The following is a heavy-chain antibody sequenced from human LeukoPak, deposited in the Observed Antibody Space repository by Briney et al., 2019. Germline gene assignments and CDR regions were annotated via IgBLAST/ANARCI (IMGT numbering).Heavy chain of an antibody. CDR2: ISSSSSTI. CDR1: GFTFRNYN. Sequence: GGSLRLSCAASGFTFRNYNMNWVRQAPGKGLEWVSYISSSSSTIYYAGPVKGRFTISRDNAKNSLYLQMNSLRAEDTAVYYCARDSDPFSGYYDYWGQGTLVTDSS. D-gene: IGHD2-15*01. CDR3: ARDSDPFSGYYDY. J-gene: IGHJ4*02. V-gene: IGHV3-48*01.